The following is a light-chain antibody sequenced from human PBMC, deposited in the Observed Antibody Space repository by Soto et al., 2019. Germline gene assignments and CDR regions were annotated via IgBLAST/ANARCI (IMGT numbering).Light chain of an antibody. CDR2: DAS. CDR3: QQRSEWIT. J-gene: IGKJ5*01. Sequence: SVLTQFPATLSLSPVERATFSCRARQSVSRYLAWYQQKPGQAPRLLIYDASNRATGIPARFSGSGSGTDFTLTISSLEPEDFAVYYCQQRSEWITFGQRTRLEIK. V-gene: IGKV3-11*01. CDR1: QSVSRY.